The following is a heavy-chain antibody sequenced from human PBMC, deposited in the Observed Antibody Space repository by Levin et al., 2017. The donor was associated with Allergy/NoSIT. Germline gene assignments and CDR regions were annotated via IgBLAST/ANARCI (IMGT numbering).Heavy chain of an antibody. CDR2: ISWNSGSI. CDR3: AKPPADELGGDAFDI. CDR1: GFTFDDYA. V-gene: IGHV3-9*01. Sequence: LSLTCAASGFTFDDYAMHWVRQAPGKGLEWVSGISWNSGSIGYADSVKGRFTISRDNAKNSLYLQMNSLRAEDTALYYCAKPPADELGGDAFDIWGQGTMVTVSS. D-gene: IGHD6-6*01. J-gene: IGHJ3*02.